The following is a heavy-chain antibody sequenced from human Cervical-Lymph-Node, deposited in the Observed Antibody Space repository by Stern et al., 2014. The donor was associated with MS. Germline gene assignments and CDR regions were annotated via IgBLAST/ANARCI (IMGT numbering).Heavy chain of an antibody. J-gene: IGHJ4*02. V-gene: IGHV1-69*01. CDR3: ARAAMITFGGVSTSEDY. CDR1: GGTFSSSA. CDR2: IITTFGTA. D-gene: IGHD3-16*01. Sequence: VQLVESGAEVKKPGYSVKVSCKASGGTFSSSAISWVRQAPGQGLEWMGGIITTFGTATYAQKFQGRVTITADESTSTAYMELSSLRSEDTAVYYCARAAMITFGGVSTSEDYWGQGTLVTVSS.